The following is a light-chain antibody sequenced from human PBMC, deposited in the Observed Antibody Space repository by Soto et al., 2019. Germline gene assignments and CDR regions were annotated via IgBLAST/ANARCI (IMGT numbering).Light chain of an antibody. CDR2: GAS. CDR3: QQYGNSPQT. V-gene: IGKV3-20*01. CDR1: QSVITN. J-gene: IGKJ5*01. Sequence: EIVLTQSPGTLSLSPGERATLSCRASQSVITNLAWYQHKAGQAPRLLIYGASSRATGIPDRFSGGGSGTDFTLTISSLEPEDFAVYYCQQYGNSPQTFGQGTRLEIK.